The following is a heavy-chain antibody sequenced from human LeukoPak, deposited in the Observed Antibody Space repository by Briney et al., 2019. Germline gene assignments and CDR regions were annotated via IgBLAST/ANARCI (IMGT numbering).Heavy chain of an antibody. J-gene: IGHJ4*02. CDR2: ISAYNGNT. CDR1: GYTFTSYG. V-gene: IGHV1-18*01. D-gene: IGHD4-17*01. CDR3: ARDPGAILRSDYVDY. Sequence: GASVKVSCKASGYTFTSYGISWVRQAPGQGLEWMGWISAYNGNTNYAQKLQGRVTMTTDTSTSTAYMELRSLRSDDTAVYYCARDPGAILRSDYVDYWGQGTLVTVSS.